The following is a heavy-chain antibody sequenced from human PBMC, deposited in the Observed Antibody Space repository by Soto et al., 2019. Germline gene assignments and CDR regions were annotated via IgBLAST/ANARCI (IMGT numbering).Heavy chain of an antibody. Sequence: LRLSCVASGFSISNYEMNWVRQAPGKGLEWVSYISGSGSTVYYADSVKGRFTISRDNAKNSVYLQINTLRVEDTAIYYCARNPSGQWVVPLYCDLWGQGTLVTVSS. CDR1: GFSISNYE. D-gene: IGHD6-19*01. V-gene: IGHV3-48*03. CDR3: ARNPSGQWVVPLYCDL. CDR2: ISGSGSTV. J-gene: IGHJ4*02.